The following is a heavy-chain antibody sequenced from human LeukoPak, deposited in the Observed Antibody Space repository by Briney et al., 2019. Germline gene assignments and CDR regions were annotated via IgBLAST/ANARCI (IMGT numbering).Heavy chain of an antibody. CDR2: IIPIFGTA. CDR3: ARDPPTIFGVVIGAFDI. Sequence: ASVRVSCRASGGTFSSYAISWVRQAPGQGLEWMGGIIPIFGTANYAQKFQGRVTITADESTSTAYMELSSLRSEDTAVYYCARDPPTIFGVVIGAFDIWGQGTMVTVSS. J-gene: IGHJ3*02. D-gene: IGHD3-3*01. CDR1: GGTFSSYA. V-gene: IGHV1-69*13.